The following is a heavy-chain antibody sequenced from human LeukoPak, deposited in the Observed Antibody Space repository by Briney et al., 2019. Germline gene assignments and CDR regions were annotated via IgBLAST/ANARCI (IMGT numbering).Heavy chain of an antibody. Sequence: ASVKVSCKASGYTFTGYYMHWVRQAPGQGLEWMGWINPNSGGTNYAQKFQGWVTMTRDTSISTAYMELSRLRSDDTAVYYCVRVEQQLGDYYYYGMDAWGQGTTVTVSS. D-gene: IGHD6-13*01. CDR3: VRVEQQLGDYYYYGMDA. V-gene: IGHV1-2*04. J-gene: IGHJ6*02. CDR1: GYTFTGYY. CDR2: INPNSGGT.